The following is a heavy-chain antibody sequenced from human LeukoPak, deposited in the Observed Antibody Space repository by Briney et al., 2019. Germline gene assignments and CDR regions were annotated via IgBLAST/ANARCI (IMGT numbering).Heavy chain of an antibody. Sequence: GGSLRLSCAASGFTFRGYWMRWVRQTPEKGLEWVANIKQDGYEKYYVDSVKARFTISRDNAKNSLYLQMNSLRADDTAIYYCARDKIVGPTTLDYWGQGTLFTVSS. J-gene: IGHJ4*02. V-gene: IGHV3-7*01. CDR3: ARDKIVGPTTLDY. CDR1: GFTFRGYW. D-gene: IGHD1-26*01. CDR2: IKQDGYEK.